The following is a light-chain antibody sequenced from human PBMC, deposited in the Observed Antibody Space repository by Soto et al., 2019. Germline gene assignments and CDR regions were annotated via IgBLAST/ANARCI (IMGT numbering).Light chain of an antibody. V-gene: IGKV3D-20*02. Sequence: EVVFTQSPGTLSLSPGERATLSCRASQSVSSSDLAWYQQKPGQAPRLLMYDASSRATGIPDRFSGSGSGTDFTLTISSLEPEDFAVYYCQQRSNWPSITFGQGTRLEIK. CDR3: QQRSNWPSIT. CDR1: QSVSSSD. J-gene: IGKJ5*01. CDR2: DAS.